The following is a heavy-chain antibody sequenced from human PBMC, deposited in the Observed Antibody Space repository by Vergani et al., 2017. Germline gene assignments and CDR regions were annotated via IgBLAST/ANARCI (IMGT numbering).Heavy chain of an antibody. V-gene: IGHV3-23*04. D-gene: IGHD2-15*01. J-gene: IGHJ4*02. CDR1: GFTFSDYY. CDR2: ISGSGGST. CDR3: AKVPVVVVAATLLGYYFDY. Sequence: VQLVESGGGLVKPGGSLRLSCAASGFTFSDYYMSWIRQAPGKGLEWVSAISGSGGSTYYADSVKGRFTISRDNSKNTLYLQMNSLRAEDTAVYYCAKVPVVVVAATLLGYYFDYWGQGTLVTVSS.